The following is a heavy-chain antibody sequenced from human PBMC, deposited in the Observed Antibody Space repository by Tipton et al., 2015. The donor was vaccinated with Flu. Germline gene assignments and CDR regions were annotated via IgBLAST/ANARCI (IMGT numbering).Heavy chain of an antibody. CDR2: INPSGGST. CDR3: ARASVVPAATYYYYMDV. D-gene: IGHD2-2*01. V-gene: IGHV1-46*01. Sequence: QSGPEVKKPGASVKVSCKASGYTFTSYYMHWVRQAPGQGLEWMGIINPSGGSTSYAQKFQGRVTMTRDTSTSTVYMELSSLRSEDTAVYYCARASVVPAATYYYYMDVWGKGTTVTVSS. J-gene: IGHJ6*03. CDR1: GYTFTSYY.